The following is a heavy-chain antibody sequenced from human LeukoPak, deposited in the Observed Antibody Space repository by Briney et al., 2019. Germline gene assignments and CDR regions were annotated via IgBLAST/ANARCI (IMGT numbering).Heavy chain of an antibody. V-gene: IGHV4-4*07. CDR1: GGSISSYY. CDR3: ARNGVVAATKYFDY. D-gene: IGHD2-15*01. CDR2: IYTSGST. Sequence: SETLSLTCTVSGGSISSYYWSWIRQPAGKGLEWIGRIYTSGSTYYNPSLKSRVTISVDTSKNQFSLKLSSVTAADTAVYYCARNGVVAATKYFDYWGQGTLVTVSS. J-gene: IGHJ4*02.